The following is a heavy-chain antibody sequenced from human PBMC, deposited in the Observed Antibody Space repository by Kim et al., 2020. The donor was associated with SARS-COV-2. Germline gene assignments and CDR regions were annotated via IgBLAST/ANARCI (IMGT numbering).Heavy chain of an antibody. Sequence: GGSLRLSCATSGLSFRYYAMSWVRQAPGKGLEWVSAISGDTTYYADSVKGRFTISKDNSKNTMYLQMNSLRAEDTALYYCAKPWYSGPNDYWGQGPLVTVSS. V-gene: IGHV3-23*01. CDR3: AKPWYSGPNDY. CDR1: GLSFRYYA. D-gene: IGHD1-26*01. CDR2: ISGDTT. J-gene: IGHJ4*02.